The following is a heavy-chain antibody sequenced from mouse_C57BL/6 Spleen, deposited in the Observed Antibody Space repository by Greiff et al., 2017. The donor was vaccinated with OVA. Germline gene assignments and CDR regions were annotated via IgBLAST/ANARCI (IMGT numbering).Heavy chain of an antibody. Sequence: EVQLQQSGAELVKPGASVKLSCTASGFNITDYYMHWVKQRTEQGLEWIGRIDPEDGDTKYAPKFPGKATLTADTSSNTAYLQLSSLTSEDTAVYYGARWENLTGRTPYAMDYWGQGTSVTVSS. J-gene: IGHJ4*01. CDR3: ARWENLTGRTPYAMDY. CDR1: GFNITDYY. V-gene: IGHV14-2*01. D-gene: IGHD4-1*01. CDR2: IDPEDGDT.